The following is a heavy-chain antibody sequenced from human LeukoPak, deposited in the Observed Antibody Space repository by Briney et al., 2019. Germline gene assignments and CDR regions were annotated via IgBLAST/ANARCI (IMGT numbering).Heavy chain of an antibody. CDR2: INPNSGGT. D-gene: IGHD5-12*01. Sequence: ASVKVSCKASGYTFTGYYMHWVRQAPGQGLEWMGWINPNSGGTNYAQKFQDWVTMTRDTSISTAYMELSRLRSDDTAVYYCAREDIVATMNYYGMDVWGQGTTVTVSS. CDR3: AREDIVATMNYYGMDV. J-gene: IGHJ6*02. CDR1: GYTFTGYY. V-gene: IGHV1-2*04.